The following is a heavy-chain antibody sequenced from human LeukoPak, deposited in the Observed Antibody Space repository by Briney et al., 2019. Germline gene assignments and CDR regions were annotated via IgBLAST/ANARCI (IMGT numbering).Heavy chain of an antibody. D-gene: IGHD2-2*01. V-gene: IGHV1-3*01. CDR2: INDGNGNT. Sequence: GSVQDSCQSSRYTFTSHAMHWVRQAPGQRVAGMGCINDGNGNTKYSQKFQGRVTITRDTSASTAYMELSSLRSEDTAAYYCAREYEDIVVVPAGGYYGMDVWGKGTTVTVSS. J-gene: IGHJ6*04. CDR1: RYTFTSHA. CDR3: AREYEDIVVVPAGGYYGMDV.